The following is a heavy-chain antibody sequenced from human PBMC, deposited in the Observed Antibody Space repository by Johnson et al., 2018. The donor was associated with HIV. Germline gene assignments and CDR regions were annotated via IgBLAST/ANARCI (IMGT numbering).Heavy chain of an antibody. D-gene: IGHD1-26*01. V-gene: IGHV3-66*01. Sequence: VQLVESGGGLVQSGGSLRLSCGASGFSVSNTYMSWVRQAPGKGLEWVSVIYSGGSTYYADSVKGRFTISRDNSKNTLYLQMNSLRAEDTAVYYCAREVGNAGAFDIWGQGTMVTVSS. CDR2: IYSGGST. CDR1: GFSVSNTY. CDR3: AREVGNAGAFDI. J-gene: IGHJ3*02.